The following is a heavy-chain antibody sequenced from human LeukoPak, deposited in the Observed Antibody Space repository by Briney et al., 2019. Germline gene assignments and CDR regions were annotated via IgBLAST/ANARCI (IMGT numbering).Heavy chain of an antibody. CDR1: GYSFTSYW. Sequence: GESLKISCKGSGYSFTSYWIGWVRQMPGKGLEWMGIIYPGDSDTRYSPSFQGQVTISADKSISTAYLQWSSLKASDTAMYYCARHYDYVWGSYRYTLDYWGQGTLVTVSS. CDR2: IYPGDSDT. V-gene: IGHV5-51*01. D-gene: IGHD3-16*02. CDR3: ARHYDYVWGSYRYTLDY. J-gene: IGHJ4*02.